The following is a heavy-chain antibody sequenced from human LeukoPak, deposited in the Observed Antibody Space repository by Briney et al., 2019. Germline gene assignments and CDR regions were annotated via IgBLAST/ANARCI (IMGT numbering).Heavy chain of an antibody. Sequence: MPSETLSLTCAVYGGSFSGYYWSWIRQPPGKGLEWIGEINHSGSTNYNPSLKSRVTISVDTSKNQFSLKLSSVTAADTAVYYCARAPPYHTRYFDYWGQGTLVTVSS. D-gene: IGHD3-16*01. J-gene: IGHJ4*02. CDR2: INHSGST. V-gene: IGHV4-34*01. CDR1: GGSFSGYY. CDR3: ARAPPYHTRYFDY.